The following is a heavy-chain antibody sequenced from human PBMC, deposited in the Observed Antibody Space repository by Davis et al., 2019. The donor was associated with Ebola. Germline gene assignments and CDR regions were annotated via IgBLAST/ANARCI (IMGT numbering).Heavy chain of an antibody. D-gene: IGHD1-1*01. Sequence: ASVKVSCKASGYAFTSYDINWVRQATGHGPEWMGWMSPNSGNTGYAQKFQGRVTMTRNTSISTAYMELSSLRSEDTAVYYCARGYWRYFDLWGRGTLVTVSS. CDR2: MSPNSGNT. CDR3: ARGYWRYFDL. V-gene: IGHV1-8*02. CDR1: GYAFTSYD. J-gene: IGHJ2*01.